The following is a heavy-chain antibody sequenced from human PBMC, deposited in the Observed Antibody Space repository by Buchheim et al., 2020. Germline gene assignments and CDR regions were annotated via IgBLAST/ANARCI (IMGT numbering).Heavy chain of an antibody. CDR3: ARLAGNDIWSGYFDY. J-gene: IGHJ4*02. Sequence: EVQLVQSGAEVKKPGESLKISCKGSGYSFTDYWIAWVRQMPGKGLEWVGIIYPGHSETRYSPSFQGQVTISADKSISTAYPQWSSLKASDTAMYYCARLAGNDIWSGYFDYWGQGTL. CDR2: IYPGHSET. D-gene: IGHD3-3*01. V-gene: IGHV5-51*01. CDR1: GYSFTDYW.